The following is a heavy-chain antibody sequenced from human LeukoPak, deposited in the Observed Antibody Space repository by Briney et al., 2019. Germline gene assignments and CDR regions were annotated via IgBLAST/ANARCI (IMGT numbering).Heavy chain of an antibody. CDR2: ITPIINSA. CDR3: TRVNLRGSQYNWFDP. V-gene: IGHV1-69*08. Sequence: ASVKVFCKTSGGTIKTHIFSWVRQAPGQGLEWMGRITPIINSAKYAQKFRDRLTITADTSTGTAYMELSSLTSEDTALYYCTRVNLRGSQYNWFDPWGQGTLVIVSS. J-gene: IGHJ5*02. CDR1: GGTIKTHI. D-gene: IGHD1-26*01.